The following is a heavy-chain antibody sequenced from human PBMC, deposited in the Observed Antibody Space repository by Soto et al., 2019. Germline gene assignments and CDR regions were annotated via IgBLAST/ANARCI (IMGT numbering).Heavy chain of an antibody. CDR1: GYTFTSYY. D-gene: IGHD2-15*01. V-gene: IGHV1-46*01. CDR3: ARGCSGGSCYPDTDY. Sequence: QVQLVQSGAEVKKPGASVKVSCKASGYTFTSYYMHWVRQAPGQGLEWMGIINPSGGSTSYAQKFQGRVTITADKSTSTAYMELSSLRSEDTAVYYCARGCSGGSCYPDTDYWGQGTLVTVSS. CDR2: INPSGGST. J-gene: IGHJ4*02.